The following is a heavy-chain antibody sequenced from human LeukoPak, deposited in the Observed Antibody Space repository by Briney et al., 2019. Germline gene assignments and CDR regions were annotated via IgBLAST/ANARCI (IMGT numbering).Heavy chain of an antibody. CDR3: AREYYYDSSGYKPGDY. CDR2: ISAYNGNT. J-gene: IGHJ4*02. CDR1: GYTFTSYG. Sequence: ASVKVSCKASGYTFTSYGISWVRQAPGQGLELMGWISAYNGNTNYAQKLQGRVTMTTDTSTSTAYMELRSLRSDDTAVYYCAREYYYDSSGYKPGDYWGQGTLVTVSS. V-gene: IGHV1-18*01. D-gene: IGHD3-22*01.